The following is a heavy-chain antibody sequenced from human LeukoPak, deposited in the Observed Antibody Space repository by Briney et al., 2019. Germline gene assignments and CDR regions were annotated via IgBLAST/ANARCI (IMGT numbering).Heavy chain of an antibody. J-gene: IGHJ3*02. CDR2: IKPDGSEK. CDR1: GFTFSDYY. V-gene: IGHV3-7*01. Sequence: PGGSLRLSCAASGFTFSDYYMSWVRQAPGKGLEWVANIKPDGSEKYYVDSVKGRFTISRDNAKNSLYLQMNSLRAEDTAVYYCASPEWLPDSFDIWGQGTMVTVSS. D-gene: IGHD3-3*01. CDR3: ASPEWLPDSFDI.